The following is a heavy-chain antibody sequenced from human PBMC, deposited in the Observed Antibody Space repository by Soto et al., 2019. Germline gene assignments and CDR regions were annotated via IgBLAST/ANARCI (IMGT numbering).Heavy chain of an antibody. D-gene: IGHD6-19*01. CDR3: ASQATGWYPDY. CDR2: IYDSGNT. V-gene: IGHV4-31*03. J-gene: IGHJ4*02. Sequence: QVQLRESGPGLVKPSQTLSLPCTVSGGSISSGDYYWSCIRQFPGKGLEWIGYIYDSGNTYYNPSLKSRITISTDTSKSQFSLTLTSVTAADTAVYYCASQATGWYPDYWGQGTLVTVSS. CDR1: GGSISSGDYY.